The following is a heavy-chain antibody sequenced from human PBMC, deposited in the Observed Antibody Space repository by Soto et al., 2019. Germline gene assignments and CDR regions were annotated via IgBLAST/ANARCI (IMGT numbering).Heavy chain of an antibody. CDR3: AKVKDFWSGYSSTYWFDP. Sequence: PGGSLRLSCAASGFTFSSYAMSWVRQAPGKGLEWVSAISGSGGSTYYADSVKGRFTISRDNSKNTPYLQMNSLRAEDTAVYYCAKVKDFWSGYSSTYWFDPWGQGTLVTVSS. J-gene: IGHJ5*02. D-gene: IGHD3-3*01. CDR2: ISGSGGST. V-gene: IGHV3-23*01. CDR1: GFTFSSYA.